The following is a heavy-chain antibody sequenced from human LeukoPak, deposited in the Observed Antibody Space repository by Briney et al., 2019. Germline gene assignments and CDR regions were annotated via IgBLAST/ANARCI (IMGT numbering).Heavy chain of an antibody. Sequence: PGGSLRLSCAASGFTFSSYSMNWVRQAPGKGLEWVSSISSSSSYIYYADSVKGRFTISRDNAKNSLYLQMNSLRAEDTAVYYCAREYYYDSSGQGNWFDPWGQGTLVTVSS. D-gene: IGHD3-22*01. J-gene: IGHJ5*02. CDR2: ISSSSSYI. CDR1: GFTFSSYS. CDR3: AREYYYDSSGQGNWFDP. V-gene: IGHV3-21*04.